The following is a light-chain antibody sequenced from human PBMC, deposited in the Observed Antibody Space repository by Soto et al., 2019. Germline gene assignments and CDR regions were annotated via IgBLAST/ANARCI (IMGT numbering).Light chain of an antibody. Sequence: EIVLTQSPGTLSLSPGGRATLSCRASQSVSSSYLAWYQQKPGQAPRLLIYGASSRATGIPDRFSGSGSGTDFTLTISRLEPEDFAVYYCQQYGSSPPYTFGHGTKRQIK. CDR2: GAS. CDR1: QSVSSSY. J-gene: IGKJ2*01. CDR3: QQYGSSPPYT. V-gene: IGKV3-20*01.